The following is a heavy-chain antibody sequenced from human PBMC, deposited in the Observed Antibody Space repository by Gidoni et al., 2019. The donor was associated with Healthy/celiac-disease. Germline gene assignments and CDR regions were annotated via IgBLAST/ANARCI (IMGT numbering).Heavy chain of an antibody. CDR3: ARGSTVTTSSHYLDY. J-gene: IGHJ4*02. V-gene: IGHV4-30-4*01. CDR1: GSSISSGDYY. CDR2: ICYGGGT. Sequence: QVQLQESCPGLVKPSQTLSLTCTVPGSSISSGDYYWSWIRQPPGKALVWIGYICYGGGTCYNPSLKSRVTISVDTSKNQFSLKLSSVTAADTAVYYCARGSTVTTSSHYLDYWGQGTLVTVSS. D-gene: IGHD4-4*01.